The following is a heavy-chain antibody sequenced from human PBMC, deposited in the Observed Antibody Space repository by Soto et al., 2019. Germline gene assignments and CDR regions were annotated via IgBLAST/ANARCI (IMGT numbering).Heavy chain of an antibody. CDR1: GGSISSSNW. J-gene: IGHJ4*02. V-gene: IGHV4-4*02. CDR3: AIRMAAAGKFYFNY. CDR2: IYHSGST. D-gene: IGHD6-13*01. Sequence: PSETLSLTCAVSGGSISSSNWWSWVRQPPGKGLEWIGEIYHSGSTNYNPSLKSRVTISVDKSKNQFSRKLSSVTAADTAMYYCAIRMAAAGKFYFNYWGQGALVTVSS.